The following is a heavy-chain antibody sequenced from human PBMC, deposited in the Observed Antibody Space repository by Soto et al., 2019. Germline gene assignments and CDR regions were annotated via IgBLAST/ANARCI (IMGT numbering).Heavy chain of an antibody. V-gene: IGHV1-18*01. CDR2: INADNGDT. D-gene: IGHD6-19*01. J-gene: IGHJ4*02. Sequence: ASVKVSCKASGYTFSSYGISWVRQAPGQRLEWMGWINADNGDTNYSQKLQDRVTITSDTSASTAYMELRSLRSEDTAVYYCARGGSGWPFDYWGQGTLVTVSS. CDR3: ARGGSGWPFDY. CDR1: GYTFSSYG.